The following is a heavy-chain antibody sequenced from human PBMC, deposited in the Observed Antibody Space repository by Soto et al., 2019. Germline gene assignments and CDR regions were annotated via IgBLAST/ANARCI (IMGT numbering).Heavy chain of an antibody. J-gene: IGHJ4*02. CDR1: GYTFTTYG. CDR3: ARTPRAQMIVLEAATRFDY. Sequence: ASVKGSCKASGYTFTTYGFNWVRQAPGQGLEWMGWISPYNGDTNYAQNFQGRVTLTTDTSTSTAYMELRSLTSDDTAVYYCARTPRAQMIVLEAATRFDYWGQGTLVTVSS. CDR2: ISPYNGDT. V-gene: IGHV1-18*04. D-gene: IGHD2-15*01.